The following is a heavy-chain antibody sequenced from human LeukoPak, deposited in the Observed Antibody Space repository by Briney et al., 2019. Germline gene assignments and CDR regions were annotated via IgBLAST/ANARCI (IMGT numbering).Heavy chain of an antibody. D-gene: IGHD5-24*01. Sequence: GGSLRLSCAASGFTFSNYWMHWVRQAPGKGLVWVSRINSDGSNTNYADSVKGRFTISRDNAENTLYLQMNSLRAEDTAVYYCARGWLQSGFDYWGQGTLVTVSS. V-gene: IGHV3-74*01. J-gene: IGHJ4*02. CDR2: INSDGSNT. CDR3: ARGWLQSGFDY. CDR1: GFTFSNYW.